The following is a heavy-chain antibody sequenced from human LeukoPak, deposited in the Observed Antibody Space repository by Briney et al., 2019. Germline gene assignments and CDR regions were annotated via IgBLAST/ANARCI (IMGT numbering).Heavy chain of an antibody. CDR2: INTNSGDP. CDR1: GYTFTNYG. CDR3: AKNGLGAVVKTD. D-gene: IGHD3-22*01. Sequence: GASVKVSCKASGYTFTNYGVNWVRQAPGEGLEWMGWINTNSGDPTYAQGFTGRIVFSLDTSVSTAYLQISSLKAEDSAVYYCAKNGLGAVVKTDWGQGTLVTVSS. J-gene: IGHJ4*02. V-gene: IGHV7-4-1*02.